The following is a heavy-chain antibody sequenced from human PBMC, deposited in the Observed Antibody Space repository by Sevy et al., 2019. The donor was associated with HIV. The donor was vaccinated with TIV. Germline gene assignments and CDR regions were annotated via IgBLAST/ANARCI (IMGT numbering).Heavy chain of an antibody. D-gene: IGHD6-6*01. J-gene: IGHJ6*02. V-gene: IGHV4-59*01. CDR1: GGSFSSYY. Sequence: SETLSLTCTVSGGSFSSYYWSWIRQPPGKGLEWIGYIYYSGSTHYNPSLKSRVTISVDTSKNQFSLKLSSVTAADTAVYYCARVSIAARPGGYYYGMDVWGQGTTVTVSS. CDR3: ARVSIAARPGGYYYGMDV. CDR2: IYYSGST.